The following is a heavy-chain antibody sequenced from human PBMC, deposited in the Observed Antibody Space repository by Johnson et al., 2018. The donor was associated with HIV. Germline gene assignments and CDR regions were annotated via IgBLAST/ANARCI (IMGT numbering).Heavy chain of an antibody. CDR3: ARGVGGQTADAFDI. CDR2: ISYDGTNK. J-gene: IGHJ3*02. CDR1: GFTFSSFA. V-gene: IGHV3-30-3*01. Sequence: QVQLVESGGGVVQPGTSLRLACAASGFTFSSFAMHWVRQAPGKGLEWVAFISYDGTNKYFTDSVRGRFTITRDNAKNSLYLQMNSLRAEDTAVYYCARGVGGQTADAFDIWGQGTMVTVSS. D-gene: IGHD3-16*01.